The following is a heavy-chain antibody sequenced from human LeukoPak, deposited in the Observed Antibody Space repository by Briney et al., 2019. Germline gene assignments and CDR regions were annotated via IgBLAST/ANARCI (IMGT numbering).Heavy chain of an antibody. Sequence: PGGSLRLSCAASGFSVSKNYMSWVRQAPGKGLEWISLIYSGGNTYYADCVKGRFSITSDNLRNSLYLQMYGLRAEDTAVYYCARDSGYSGFALDLWGQGSLVTVFS. D-gene: IGHD5-12*01. J-gene: IGHJ5*02. CDR1: GFSVSKNY. CDR3: ARDSGYSGFALDL. V-gene: IGHV3-66*01. CDR2: IYSGGNT.